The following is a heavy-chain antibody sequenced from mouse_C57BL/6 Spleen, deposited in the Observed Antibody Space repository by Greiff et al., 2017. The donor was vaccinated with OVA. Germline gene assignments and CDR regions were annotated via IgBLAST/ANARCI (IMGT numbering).Heavy chain of an antibody. D-gene: IGHD1-1*01. V-gene: IGHV1-81*01. CDR2: IYPRSGNT. CDR3: ARGGDYGSSPYYFDY. J-gene: IGHJ2*01. CDR1: GYTFTSYG. Sequence: VQLQQSGAELARPGASVKLSCKASGYTFTSYGISWVKQRTGQGLEWIGEIYPRSGNTYYNEKFKGKATLTADKSSSTAYMELRSLTSEDSAVYFCARGGDYGSSPYYFDYWGQGTTLTVSS.